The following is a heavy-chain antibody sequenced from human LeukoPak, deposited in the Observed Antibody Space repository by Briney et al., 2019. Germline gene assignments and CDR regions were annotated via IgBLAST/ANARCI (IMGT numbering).Heavy chain of an antibody. CDR2: INPNSGGT. J-gene: IGHJ6*02. CDR3: ARGRAVVVVAATHDYYYYYGMDV. V-gene: IGHV1-2*02. D-gene: IGHD2-15*01. Sequence: ASVKVSFKGSGYTFTCYYMHWVRQPPAQGLEWMGCINPNSGGTNYAQKLQGRVTMTRDTSISTAYMELSRLRSDDTAVYYCARGRAVVVVAATHDYYYYYGMDVWGQGTTVTVSS. CDR1: GYTFTCYY.